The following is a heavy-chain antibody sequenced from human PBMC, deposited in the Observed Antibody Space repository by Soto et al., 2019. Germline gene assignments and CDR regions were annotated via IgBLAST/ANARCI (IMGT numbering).Heavy chain of an antibody. CDR2: IIPIFGTA. J-gene: IGHJ6*02. CDR1: GGTFSSYA. Sequence: SVKVSCKASGGTFSSYAISWVRQAPGQGLGWMGGIIPIFGTANYAQKFQGRVTITADKSTSTAYMELSSLRSEDTDVYYCVRDFWQWLVPLYYGMAVWGQGTTVTV. CDR3: VRDFWQWLVPLYYGMAV. D-gene: IGHD6-19*01. V-gene: IGHV1-69*06.